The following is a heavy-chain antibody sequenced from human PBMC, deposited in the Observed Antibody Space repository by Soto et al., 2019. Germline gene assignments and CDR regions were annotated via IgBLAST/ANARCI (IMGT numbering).Heavy chain of an antibody. Sequence: GGSLRLSCAASGFTFSDDYMTWIRQAPGKGLEWVSYISSSGNSIYYADSVRGRFTVSRDNAKNSLFLQMNSLRAEDTAVYYCEKDPMCCYYYFDYSGLGTLVTVSS. J-gene: IGHJ4*02. CDR3: EKDPMCCYYYFDY. CDR1: GFTFSDDY. CDR2: ISSSGNSI. D-gene: IGHD2-2*01. V-gene: IGHV3-11*01.